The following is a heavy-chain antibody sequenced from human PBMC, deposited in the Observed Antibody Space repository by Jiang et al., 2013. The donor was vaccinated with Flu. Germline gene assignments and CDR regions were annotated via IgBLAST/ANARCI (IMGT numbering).Heavy chain of an antibody. J-gene: IGHJ2*01. CDR3: AGGPSRLMYSSSQYWYFDL. D-gene: IGHD6-6*01. V-gene: IGHV4-39*01. CDR1: GGSISSSSYY. CDR2: IYHSGST. Sequence: GPGLVKPSETLSLTCTVSGGSISSSSYYWGWIRQPPGKGLEWIGSIYHSGSTYYNTSLKSRVTISVDTSKNQFSLKLSSVTAADTAVYYCAGGPSRLMYSSSQYWYFDLWGRGTLVTVSS.